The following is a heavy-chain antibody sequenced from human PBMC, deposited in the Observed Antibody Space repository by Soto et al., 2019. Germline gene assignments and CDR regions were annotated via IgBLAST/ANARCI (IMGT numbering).Heavy chain of an antibody. CDR2: ISYDGSNK. V-gene: IGHV3-30*04. CDR3: AIGSLEVHLLCMDV. Sequence: QVHLVESGGGVVQPGRSPRLSCAASGFTFSSHAMHWVRQAPGKGLEWVAVISYDGSNKYYIDTVKGRFTISRDNVKNTLYLQMNSLRAEDTAVYYCAIGSLEVHLLCMDVWCKGNTVTVSS. J-gene: IGHJ6*03. CDR1: GFTFSSHA. D-gene: IGHD1-7*01.